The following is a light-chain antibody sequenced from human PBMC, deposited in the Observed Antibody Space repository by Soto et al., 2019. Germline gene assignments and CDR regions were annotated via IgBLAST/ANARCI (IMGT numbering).Light chain of an antibody. J-gene: IGLJ1*01. CDR3: RSYTFSTLV. CDR1: SSDVDTYIY. V-gene: IGLV2-14*03. CDR2: DVT. Sequence: QSALTQPASVSGSPGQSITISCTGTSSDVDTYIYISWYQQHPGKAPKLIIYDVTNRPPGVSNRFSGSKSGNTASLTISGLQTEDEADYYCRSYTFSTLVFATGTKVTVL.